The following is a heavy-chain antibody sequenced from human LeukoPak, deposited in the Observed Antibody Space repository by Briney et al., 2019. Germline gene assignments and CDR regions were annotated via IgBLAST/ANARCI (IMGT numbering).Heavy chain of an antibody. D-gene: IGHD1-26*01. CDR3: AREVGTYEAFDI. Sequence: GRSLRLSFSASRFTFSNYAANWVRQAPGKGLEWVSYITSTSSTISYTHPVRGRFTISKDNAKNSLHLKMTSRKPEDTAIIYSAREVGTYEAFDIWGQGTMVTVSS. J-gene: IGHJ3*02. CDR2: ITSTSSTI. CDR1: RFTFSNYA. V-gene: IGHV3-48*01.